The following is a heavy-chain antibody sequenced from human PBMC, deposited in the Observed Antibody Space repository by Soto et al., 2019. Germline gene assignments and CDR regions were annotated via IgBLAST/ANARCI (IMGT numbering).Heavy chain of an antibody. V-gene: IGHV2-5*01. CDR1: GFSLSTSGLG. Sequence: QITLKKSGPKLVRPTQTLTLTCTFSGFSLSTSGLGVGWIRQPPGKAPEWLALIYWNDDKRYSPSLKARLTITKGNSKNQVVITMTNMDPVDTATYYDAHRPCGWYLFDYWGQGTLVTGSS. J-gene: IGHJ4*02. CDR2: IYWNDDK. D-gene: IGHD6-19*01. CDR3: AHRPCGWYLFDY.